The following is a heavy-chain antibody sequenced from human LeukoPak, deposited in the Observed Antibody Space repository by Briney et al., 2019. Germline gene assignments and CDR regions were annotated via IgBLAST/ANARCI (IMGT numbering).Heavy chain of an antibody. V-gene: IGHV1-18*01. CDR1: GYTFTSYG. CDR2: ISAYNGNT. D-gene: IGHD6-19*01. CDR3: GRVSVA. J-gene: IGHJ4*02. Sequence: APVKVSCKASGYTFTSYGISWVRQAPGQGLEWMGWISAYNGNTNYAQKLHVRDTMTTDTSPSTAYMELRSLRSDDTAVYCCGRVSVAWGQGTLVTVSS.